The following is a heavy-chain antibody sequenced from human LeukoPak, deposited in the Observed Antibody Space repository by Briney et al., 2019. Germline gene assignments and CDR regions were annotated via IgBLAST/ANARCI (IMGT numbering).Heavy chain of an antibody. CDR2: ISAYNGNT. J-gene: IGHJ6*02. Sequence: ASVKVSCKASGYTFTTYGISWVRQAPGQGLEWMGWISAYNGNTNYAQKLQGRVTMTTDTSTSTAYMELRSLRSDDTAVYYCARDRLVLRSQQLVGNYYYYGMDVWGQGTTVTVSS. CDR1: GYTFTTYG. D-gene: IGHD6-13*01. CDR3: ARDRLVLRSQQLVGNYYYYGMDV. V-gene: IGHV1-18*01.